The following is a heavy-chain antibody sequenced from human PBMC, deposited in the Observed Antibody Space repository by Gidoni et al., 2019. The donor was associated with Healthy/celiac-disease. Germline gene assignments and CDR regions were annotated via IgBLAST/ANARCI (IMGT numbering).Heavy chain of an antibody. D-gene: IGHD1-26*01. Sequence: QVQLVQSGAEVKKPGSSVKVSCKASGGPVSRYAISWVRQAPGQGLEWRGVIIPIFGTANYAQKFQGRVTITADKSTSTAYMELSSLRSEDTAVYYCARVSVNPLEWETNGYFDYWGQGTLVTVSS. CDR3: ARVSVNPLEWETNGYFDY. V-gene: IGHV1-69*06. J-gene: IGHJ4*02. CDR2: IIPIFGTA. CDR1: GGPVSRYA.